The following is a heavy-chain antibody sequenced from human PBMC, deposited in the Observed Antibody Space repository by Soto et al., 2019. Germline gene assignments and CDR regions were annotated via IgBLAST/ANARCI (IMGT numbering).Heavy chain of an antibody. CDR1: GFTFDDYA. CDR3: AKDRPRDGFNSGCYPYCGLDV. D-gene: IGHD2-15*01. V-gene: IGHV3-9*01. J-gene: IGHJ6*02. Sequence: SLRLSCAASGFTFDDYAMHGCRQAPGKGLKWVSGISWNSGSIGYADSVKGRFTISRDNAKTSLYLQMNSLRAEDTAVYYCAKDRPRDGFNSGCYPYCGLDVRGPGTTV. CDR2: ISWNSGSI.